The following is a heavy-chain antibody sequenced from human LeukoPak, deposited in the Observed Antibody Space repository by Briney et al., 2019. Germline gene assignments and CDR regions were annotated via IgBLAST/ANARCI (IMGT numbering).Heavy chain of an antibody. J-gene: IGHJ5*02. CDR2: ISYDGSNK. CDR3: ARDPVEPAAIPGGVGFDP. V-gene: IGHV3-30-3*01. Sequence: GRSLRLSCAASGFTFSSYAMHWVRQAPGKGLEWVAVISYDGSNKYYADSVKGRFTISRDNSKNTLYLQMNSLRAEDTAVYYCARDPVEPAAIPGGVGFDPWGQGTLVTVSS. CDR1: GFTFSSYA. D-gene: IGHD2-2*01.